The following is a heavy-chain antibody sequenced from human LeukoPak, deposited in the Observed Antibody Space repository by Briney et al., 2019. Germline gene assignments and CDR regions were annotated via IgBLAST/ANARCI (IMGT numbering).Heavy chain of an antibody. J-gene: IGHJ5*02. V-gene: IGHV4-4*07. CDR1: GGSISNFY. D-gene: IGHD3-10*01. CDR2: NYSSGRT. Sequence: SETLSLTCTVSGGSISNFYWSWIRQPAGKGLEWIGRNYSSGRTNYTSLKSRVAMSIDTSNNQFSLKLSSVTAADTAVYYCARDLPSYYFDSGNMFDPWGQGTLVTVSS. CDR3: ARDLPSYYFDSGNMFDP.